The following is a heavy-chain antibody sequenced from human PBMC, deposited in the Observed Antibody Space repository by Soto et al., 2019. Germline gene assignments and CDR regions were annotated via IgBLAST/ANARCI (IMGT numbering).Heavy chain of an antibody. D-gene: IGHD3-22*01. CDR2: ISASGGSP. CDR1: GFTFSTYA. V-gene: IGHV3-23*01. CDR3: ARDSGAEVVTYFDF. Sequence: EVRLLESGGGLVQPGGSLRLSCAVSGFTFSTYAMSWVRQAPGKGLEWVSVISASGGSPYYADSVKGQFTISRDNSKNTLYLQMNSLRAEDTAVYYCARDSGAEVVTYFDFWGQGTLVTVSS. J-gene: IGHJ4*02.